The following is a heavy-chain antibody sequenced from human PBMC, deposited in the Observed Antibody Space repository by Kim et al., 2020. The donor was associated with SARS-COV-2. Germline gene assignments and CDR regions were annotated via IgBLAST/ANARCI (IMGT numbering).Heavy chain of an antibody. V-gene: IGHV1-58*01. CDR2: IVVGSGNT. CDR3: AAETYDDYGDYVDPPAWYFDL. CDR1: GFTFTSSA. D-gene: IGHD4-17*01. J-gene: IGHJ2*01. Sequence: SVKVSCKASGFTFTSSAVQWVRQARGQRLEWIGWIVVGSGNTNYAQKFQERVTITRDMSTSTAYMELSSLRSEDTAVYYCAAETYDDYGDYVDPPAWYFDLWGRGTLVTVSS.